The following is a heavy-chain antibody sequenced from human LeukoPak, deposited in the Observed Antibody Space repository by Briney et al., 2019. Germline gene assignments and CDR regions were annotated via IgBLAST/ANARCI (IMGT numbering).Heavy chain of an antibody. CDR3: ARTSVVVTADY. J-gene: IGHJ4*02. D-gene: IGHD3-22*01. CDR1: GGSFSGYY. Sequence: SETLSLTCVVYGGSFSGYYWSWIRQPPGKGLEWIGEINHSGSTNYNPSLKSRVTISVDTSKNQFSLKLSSVTAADTAVYYCARTSVVVTADYWGQGTLVTVSS. V-gene: IGHV4-34*01. CDR2: INHSGST.